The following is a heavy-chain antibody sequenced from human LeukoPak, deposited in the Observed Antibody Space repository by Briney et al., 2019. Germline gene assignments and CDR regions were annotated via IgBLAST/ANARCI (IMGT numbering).Heavy chain of an antibody. V-gene: IGHV3-30*03. Sequence: PGGSLRLSCAASGFTFSSYGMHWVRQAPGKGLEWVAVISYDGSNPYYADSVKGRFTISRDNSKNTLYLQMNSLRAEDTAVYYCARGAYYYEDWGQGTLVTVSS. J-gene: IGHJ4*02. CDR3: ARGAYYYED. CDR1: GFTFSSYG. D-gene: IGHD3-22*01. CDR2: ISYDGSNP.